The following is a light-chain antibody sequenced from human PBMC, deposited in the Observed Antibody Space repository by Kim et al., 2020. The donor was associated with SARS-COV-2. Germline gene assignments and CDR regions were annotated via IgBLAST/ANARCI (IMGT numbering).Light chain of an antibody. Sequence: EIVLTQSPATLSLFPGESATLSCRASHNIDISLAWYQQTPGQAPRLLIYDAAMRAAGIPDRFSGSGSGTDFTLTIGCLAPEDFATYDCQHRGNWPPALTFGGGTKVDIK. CDR1: HNIDIS. V-gene: IGKV3-11*01. CDR2: DAA. CDR3: QHRGNWPPALT. J-gene: IGKJ4*01.